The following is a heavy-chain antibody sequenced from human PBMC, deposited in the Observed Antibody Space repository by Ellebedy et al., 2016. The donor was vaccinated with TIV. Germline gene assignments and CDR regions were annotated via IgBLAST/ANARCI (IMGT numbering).Heavy chain of an antibody. CDR3: ARKHLGIHDY. J-gene: IGHJ4*02. CDR2: ISSSSSYI. Sequence: GGSLRLSXAASGFTFSSYSMNWVRQAPGKGLEWVSSISSSSSYIYYADSVKGRFTISRDNAKNSLYLQMNSLRAEDTAVYYCARKHLGIHDYWGQGTLVTVSS. CDR1: GFTFSSYS. D-gene: IGHD7-27*01. V-gene: IGHV3-21*01.